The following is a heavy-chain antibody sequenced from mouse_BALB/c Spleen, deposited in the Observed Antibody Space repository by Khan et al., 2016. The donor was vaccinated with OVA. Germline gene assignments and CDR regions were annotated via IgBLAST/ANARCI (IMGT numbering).Heavy chain of an antibody. CDR3: ARIQGGDFDY. J-gene: IGHJ2*01. CDR2: ISYSGNT. D-gene: IGHD3-2*02. Sequence: EVQLVESGLGLVKPSQSLSLTCTVTGYSITSDYAWNWIRQFPGNKLEWMGYISYSGNTKYNPSLTSRISITRDTSKNQFFLQLNFVTIEDTATYYCARIQGGDFDYWGQGTTLTVSS. CDR1: GYSITSDYA. V-gene: IGHV3-2*02.